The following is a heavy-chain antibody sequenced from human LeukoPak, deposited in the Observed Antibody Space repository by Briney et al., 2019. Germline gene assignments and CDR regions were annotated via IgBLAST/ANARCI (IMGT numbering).Heavy chain of an antibody. CDR3: ARVARYCSGGSCYENYYYYMDV. D-gene: IGHD2-15*01. J-gene: IGHJ6*03. CDR2: MNPNSGNT. CDR1: GYTFTSYD. Sequence: ASVKVSCKASGYTFTSYDINWVRQATGQGLEWMGWMNPNSGNTGYAQKFQGRVTMTRNTSISTAYMGLSSLRSEDTTVYYCARVARYCSGGSCYENYYYYMDVWGKGTTVTVSS. V-gene: IGHV1-8*01.